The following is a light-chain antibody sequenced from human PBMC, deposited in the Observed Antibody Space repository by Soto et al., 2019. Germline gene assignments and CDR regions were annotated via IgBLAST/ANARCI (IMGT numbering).Light chain of an antibody. CDR3: KNYNSYSEE. Sequence: DIQLTQAPSTLSASVGGRVTITFLASQSISSWLAWYQQKPGKANKLMIYKASTLKSGVKSRFSGSGSGTEFTLTIRSLQPDDFATYYCKNYNSYSEEVGQGTQVAIK. V-gene: IGKV1-5*03. CDR1: QSISSW. CDR2: KAS. J-gene: IGKJ1*01.